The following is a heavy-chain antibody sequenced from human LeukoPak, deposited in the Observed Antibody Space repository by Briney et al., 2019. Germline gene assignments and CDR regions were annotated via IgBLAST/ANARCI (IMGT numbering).Heavy chain of an antibody. V-gene: IGHV4-4*07. CDR2: IYTSGST. CDR1: GGSISSYY. D-gene: IGHD3-22*01. Sequence: SETLSLTCTVSGGSISSYYWSWIRQPAGKGLEWIGRIYTSGSTNYNPSLKSRVTMSVDTSKNQFSLKLSSVTAADTAVYYCARGGYYYDSSGYYPFDYWGQGTLVTVSS. CDR3: ARGGYYYDSSGYYPFDY. J-gene: IGHJ4*02.